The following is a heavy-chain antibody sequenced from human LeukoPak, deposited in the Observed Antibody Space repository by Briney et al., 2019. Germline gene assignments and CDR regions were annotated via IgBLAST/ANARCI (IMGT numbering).Heavy chain of an antibody. CDR1: GGSISSGGYY. V-gene: IGHV4-30-2*01. J-gene: IGHJ4*02. CDR2: IYHSGST. Sequence: PSETLSLTCTVSGGSISSGGYYWSWIRQPPGKGLEWIGYIYHSGSTYYNPSLKSRVTISVDRSKNQFSLKLSSVTAADTAVYYCARDPLIVGAKYYFDSWGQGTLVTVSS. CDR3: ARDPLIVGAKYYFDS. D-gene: IGHD1-26*01.